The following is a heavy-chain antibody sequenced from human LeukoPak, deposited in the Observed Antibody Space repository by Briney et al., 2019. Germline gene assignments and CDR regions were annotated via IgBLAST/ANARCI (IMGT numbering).Heavy chain of an antibody. D-gene: IGHD2-15*01. J-gene: IGHJ4*02. V-gene: IGHV3-23*01. CDR1: GFTFSSYA. Sequence: PGGSLRLSCAASGFTFSSYAMSWVRQAPEKGLEWVSAISESGSSTYYADSVKGRFTISRDDSKNTLYLQMNSLRAEDTAVYYCATPVAATFVDFDYWGQGTLVTVSS. CDR2: ISESGSST. CDR3: ATPVAATFVDFDY.